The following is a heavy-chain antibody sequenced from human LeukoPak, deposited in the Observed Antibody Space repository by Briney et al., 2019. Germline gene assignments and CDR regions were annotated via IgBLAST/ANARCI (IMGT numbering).Heavy chain of an antibody. CDR2: FYYSGST. V-gene: IGHV4-31*03. CDR3: TRDVKGSDAFDI. J-gene: IGHJ3*02. CDR1: GGSISSGGYY. Sequence: PSETLSLTCTVSGGSISSGGYYWSWIRQHPGKGLEWIGYFYYSGSTHYNPSLKSRVTISIDTSKNQFSLKLTSVTAADTAVYYCTRDVKGSDAFDIWGQGTMVTVSS.